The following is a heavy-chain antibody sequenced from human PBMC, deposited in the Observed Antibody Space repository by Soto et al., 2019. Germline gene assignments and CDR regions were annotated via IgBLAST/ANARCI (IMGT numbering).Heavy chain of an antibody. CDR3: AIRTWGMEF. J-gene: IGHJ6*02. CDR2: IYHIGHT. CDR1: GASISSSNW. Sequence: QVQLQESGPGLVKPSGTLSLTCAVSGASISSSNWWSWVRQPPGKGLEWIGEIYHIGHTNYNPSRESRVTSSVAQSKHRSSLSLSSGNAADTAVYYGAIRTWGMEFWGQGTTVIVSS. D-gene: IGHD2-8*01. V-gene: IGHV4-4*02.